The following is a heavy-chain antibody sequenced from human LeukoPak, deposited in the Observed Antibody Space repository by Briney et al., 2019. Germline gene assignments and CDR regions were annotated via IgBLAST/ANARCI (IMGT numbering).Heavy chain of an antibody. Sequence: GGSLRLSCAASGSTFDDYGMSWVRQAPGKGLKWVSGINWNGGSTGYADSVKGRFTISRDNAKNSLYLQMNSLRAEDTALYHCARARVSSYGYGSDFDYWGQGTLVTVSS. D-gene: IGHD5-18*01. CDR3: ARARVSSYGYGSDFDY. V-gene: IGHV3-20*01. J-gene: IGHJ4*02. CDR2: INWNGGST. CDR1: GSTFDDYG.